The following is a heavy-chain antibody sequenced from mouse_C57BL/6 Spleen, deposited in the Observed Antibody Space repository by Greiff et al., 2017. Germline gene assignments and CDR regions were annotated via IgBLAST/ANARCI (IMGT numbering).Heavy chain of an antibody. V-gene: IGHV1-54*01. CDR2: INPGSGGT. D-gene: IGHD1-1*01. J-gene: IGHJ2*01. CDR1: GYAFTNYL. CDR3: ARDYGSSYLFDY. Sequence: QVQLQQSGAELVRPGTSVKVSCKASGYAFTNYLIEWVKQRPGQGLEWIGVINPGSGGTNYNEKFKGKATLAADKSSSNAYMQLSSLTSEDSAVYFCARDYGSSYLFDYWGQGTTLTVSS.